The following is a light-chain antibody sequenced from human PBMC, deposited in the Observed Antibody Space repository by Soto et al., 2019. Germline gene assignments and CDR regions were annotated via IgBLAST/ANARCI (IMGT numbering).Light chain of an antibody. J-gene: IGKJ1*01. Sequence: IVLTQSPGTLSLSPGERATLSCRASQTINSNYLVWFQQKPGQAPRLLIYGASSRATGIPDRFSGSGSGTDFTLTISRLEPEDFAVYYCQQYGSSPRTFGQGTKVDIK. CDR1: QTINSNY. V-gene: IGKV3-20*01. CDR2: GAS. CDR3: QQYGSSPRT.